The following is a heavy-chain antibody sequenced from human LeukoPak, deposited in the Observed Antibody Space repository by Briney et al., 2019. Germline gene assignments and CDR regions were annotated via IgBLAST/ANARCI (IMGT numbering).Heavy chain of an antibody. CDR1: GDSIFSTTYY. Sequence: SETLSLTCTVSGDSIFSTTYYWGWIRQPPGKGLEWIGSIFHSGSTYYNPSLKSRVTISVDTSKNQLSLRLRPVTAADTAVYYCARHYYDSSGYYYVRYWGQGTLVTVSS. D-gene: IGHD3-22*01. CDR2: IFHSGST. J-gene: IGHJ4*02. CDR3: ARHYYDSSGYYYVRY. V-gene: IGHV4-39*01.